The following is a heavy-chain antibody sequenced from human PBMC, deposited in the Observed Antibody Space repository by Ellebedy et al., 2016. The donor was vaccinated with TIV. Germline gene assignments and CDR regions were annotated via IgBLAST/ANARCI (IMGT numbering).Heavy chain of an antibody. D-gene: IGHD5-24*01. J-gene: IGHJ4*02. CDR1: GFTFSSYT. V-gene: IGHV3-23*01. CDR3: ASREMATIDYYFDY. Sequence: PGGSLRLSCAASGFTFSSYTMSWVRQAPGKGLEWVAAISVSGVSTYYEDSVKGRFTISRDNAKNSLYLQMNSLRAEDTAVYSCASREMATIDYYFDYWGQGTLVTVSS. CDR2: ISVSGVST.